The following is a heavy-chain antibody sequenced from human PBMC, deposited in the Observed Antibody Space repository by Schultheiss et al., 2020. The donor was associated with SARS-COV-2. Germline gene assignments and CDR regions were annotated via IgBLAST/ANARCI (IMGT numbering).Heavy chain of an antibody. CDR1: GFTFSSYA. D-gene: IGHD6-13*01. V-gene: IGHV4-59*08. J-gene: IGHJ5*02. CDR3: ASGGYSSSWYWGWFDP. CDR2: IYYSGST. Sequence: GSLRLSCAASGFTFSSYAMSWVRQAPGKGLEWIGYIYYSGSTYYNPSLKSRVTISVDTSKNQFSLKLSSVTAADTAVYYCASGGYSSSWYWGWFDPWGQGTLVTVSS.